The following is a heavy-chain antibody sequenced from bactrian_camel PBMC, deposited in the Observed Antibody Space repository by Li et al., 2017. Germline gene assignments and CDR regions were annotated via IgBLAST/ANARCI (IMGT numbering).Heavy chain of an antibody. CDR2: LHTGNGRT. CDR1: GYTGSGRNC. Sequence: QLVESGGGSVQPGGSLRLSFAASGYTGSGRNCMGWFRQAPGQGRKAIAHLHTGNGRTDYADSVQGRFTISLDNAENTLYLQMNNLKPDDTAMYRCGTKYAGFDHSAGCDFDFPYSGQGTQVTVS. D-gene: IGHD4*01. J-gene: IGHJ4*01. V-gene: IGHV3S28*01.